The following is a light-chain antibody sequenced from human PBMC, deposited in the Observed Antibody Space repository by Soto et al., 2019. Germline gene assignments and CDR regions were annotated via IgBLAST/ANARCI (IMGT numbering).Light chain of an antibody. CDR1: QSVGSK. CDR3: QQYNNWPPLT. CDR2: DAF. Sequence: EVVMTQSPATLSVSPGERATLSCRASQSVGSKLAWYQQKPGQAPRLLIFDAFTRATGIPARLSGSGSGTEFSLFISSLQSEEFAVYYCQQYNNWPPLTFGGGSKVEI. V-gene: IGKV3-15*01. J-gene: IGKJ4*01.